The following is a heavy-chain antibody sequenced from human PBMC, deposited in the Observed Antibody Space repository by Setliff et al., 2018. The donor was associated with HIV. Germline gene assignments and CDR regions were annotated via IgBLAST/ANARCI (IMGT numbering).Heavy chain of an antibody. V-gene: IGHV4-4*07. D-gene: IGHD4-4*01. CDR2: ISISGDT. CDR3: ARDPTTGVDY. J-gene: IGHJ4*02. CDR1: GGSDTSYY. Sequence: SETLSLTCTVSGGSDTSYYWSWIRQPAGKRLEWIGRISISGDTNYNPSLKSRATMSLDTSKNQFSLKLNSVTAADTAMYYCARDPTTGVDYWGQGTLVTVSS.